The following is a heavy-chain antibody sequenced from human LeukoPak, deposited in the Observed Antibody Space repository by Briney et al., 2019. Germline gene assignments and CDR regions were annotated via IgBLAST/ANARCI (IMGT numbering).Heavy chain of an antibody. CDR3: ARDQRYCSSTSCSDY. CDR2: IYHSGST. D-gene: IGHD2-2*01. J-gene: IGHJ4*02. CDR1: GGSISSSNW. V-gene: IGHV4-28*03. Sequence: PSETLSLTCAVSGGSISSSNWWSWIRQPPGKGLEWIGYIYHSGSTYYNPSLKSRVTISVDRSKNQFSLKLSSVTAADTAVYYCARDQRYCSSTSCSDYWGQGTLVTVSS.